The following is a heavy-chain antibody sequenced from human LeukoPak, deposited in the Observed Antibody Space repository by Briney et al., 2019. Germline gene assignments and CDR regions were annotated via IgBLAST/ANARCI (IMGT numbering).Heavy chain of an antibody. J-gene: IGHJ5*02. V-gene: IGHV1-2*06. CDR3: ASYYYDSSGYYSERNWFDP. CDR1: GYTLTDYY. D-gene: IGHD3-22*01. CDR2: INPNSGGT. Sequence: ASVKVSCKASGYTLTDYYMHWVRQAPGQGLEWMGRINPNSGGTNYAQKLQGRVTMTTDTSTSTAYMELRSLRSDDTAVYYCASYYYDSSGYYSERNWFDPWGQGTLVTVSS.